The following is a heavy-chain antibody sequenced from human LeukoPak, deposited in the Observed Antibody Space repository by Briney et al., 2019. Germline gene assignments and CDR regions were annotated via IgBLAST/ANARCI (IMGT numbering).Heavy chain of an antibody. V-gene: IGHV4-39*07. CDR1: GGSVSSSSYY. J-gene: IGHJ4*02. Sequence: SETLSLTCTVSGGSVSSSSYYWGWIRQPPGKGLEWIGSIYYSGSTYYNPSLKSRVTISVDTSKNQFSLKLSSVTAADTAVYYCARHSPGRPQSRYDYWGQGTLVTVSS. CDR2: IYYSGST. CDR3: ARHSPGRPQSRYDY. D-gene: IGHD2-15*01.